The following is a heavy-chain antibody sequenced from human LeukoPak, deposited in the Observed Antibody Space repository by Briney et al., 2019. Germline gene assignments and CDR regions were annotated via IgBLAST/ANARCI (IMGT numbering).Heavy chain of an antibody. D-gene: IGHD5-18*01. CDR3: VRGGGYSYGSFDY. CDR1: GFTISGYS. J-gene: IGHJ4*02. Sequence: PGGSRRLSCAASGFTISGYSMNWVRQAPGKGLVWVSRINSDGSSTSYADSVKGRFTISRDIAKNTLSLQMNSLRAEDTAVYYCVRGGGYSYGSFDYWGQGTLVTVSS. CDR2: INSDGSST. V-gene: IGHV3-74*01.